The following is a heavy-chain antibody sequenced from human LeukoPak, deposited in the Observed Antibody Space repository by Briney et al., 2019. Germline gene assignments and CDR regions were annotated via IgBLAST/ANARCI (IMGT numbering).Heavy chain of an antibody. CDR1: GFTFSSYG. V-gene: IGHV3-30*02. Sequence: GGSLRLSCAASGFTFSSYGMHWVRQASGKGLERVTFIRYDGSNKYYADSVKGRFTISRDKSKNTLNLHMNSLRAEDTAVYYCAKDPTHYRVWDYYETIGLSYWGQGTLVTVSS. CDR2: IRYDGSNK. J-gene: IGHJ4*02. D-gene: IGHD3-22*01. CDR3: AKDPTHYRVWDYYETIGLSY.